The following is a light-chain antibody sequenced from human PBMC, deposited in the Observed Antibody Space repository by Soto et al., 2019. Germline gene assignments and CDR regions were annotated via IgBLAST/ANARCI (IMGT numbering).Light chain of an antibody. CDR2: EVN. J-gene: IGLJ1*01. CDR1: SSDVGNYGY. Sequence: QSALTQPPSASGSPGQSVTISCTGTSSDVGNYGYVAWYQQHPGKAPKLLIYEVNKRPSGVPDHFSGSKSGNRASLTVSGLQPEDEADYYCSSHAGSSRHVFGSGTKLTVL. V-gene: IGLV2-8*01. CDR3: SSHAGSSRHV.